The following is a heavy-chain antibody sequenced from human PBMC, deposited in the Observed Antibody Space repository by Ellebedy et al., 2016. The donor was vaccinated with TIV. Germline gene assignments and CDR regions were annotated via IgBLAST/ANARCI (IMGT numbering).Heavy chain of an antibody. Sequence: GGSLRLSCAASGFTSSDYYMIWIRQAPGKGLEWVSYISSSGNTKYYADSVKGRFTISRDNAGSYLQMNSLRAEDTAVYYCVSPSIVRGGYYFDYWGQGTLVTVSS. CDR2: ISSSGNTK. CDR3: VSPSIVRGGYYFDY. V-gene: IGHV3-11*01. CDR1: GFTSSDYY. J-gene: IGHJ4*02. D-gene: IGHD3-10*01.